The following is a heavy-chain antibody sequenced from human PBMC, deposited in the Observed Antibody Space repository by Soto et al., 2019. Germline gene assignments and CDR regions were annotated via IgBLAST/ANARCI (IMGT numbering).Heavy chain of an antibody. Sequence: SETLSLSCTVSGGSISSSSYYWGWIRQPPGKGLEWIGSIYYSGSTYYNPSLKSRVTISVDTSKNQFSLKLSSVTAADTAVYYCARHDYVYSSSLEGFYYYGMDVWGQGTTVTVSS. J-gene: IGHJ6*02. V-gene: IGHV4-39*01. CDR1: GGSISSSSYY. CDR3: ARHDYVYSSSLEGFYYYGMDV. CDR2: IYYSGST. D-gene: IGHD6-6*01.